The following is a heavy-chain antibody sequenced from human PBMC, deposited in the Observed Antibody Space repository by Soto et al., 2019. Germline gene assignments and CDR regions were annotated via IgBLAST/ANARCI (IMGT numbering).Heavy chain of an antibody. CDR2: ITGSGSSI. J-gene: IGHJ5*02. V-gene: IGHV3-23*01. CDR1: GFSFNKYA. D-gene: IGHD2-21*02. Sequence: DVQLLESGGGLVQPGGSLKLSCVASGFSFNKYAMIWVRQAPGYGQEWVSGITGSGSSIQYTASVKGRFTISRDNSKNTVYLQMDYLRAEDTAMYYCAKDDVSGDGLWLVSAWGQGTPVTVS. CDR3: AKDDVSGDGLWLVSA.